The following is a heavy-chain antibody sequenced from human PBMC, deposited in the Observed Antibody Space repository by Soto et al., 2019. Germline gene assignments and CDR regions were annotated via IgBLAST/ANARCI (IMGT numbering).Heavy chain of an antibody. Sequence: SETLSLTCTVSGGSISSGDYYWNWIRHHPGKGLEWIGYIYYSGSTYYNPSLRSRVAISVDTSKNHFSLELNSVTAADTAVYYCAGGTDYAKLGYWGQGTLVTVSS. CDR2: IYYSGST. J-gene: IGHJ4*02. V-gene: IGHV4-31*03. CDR1: GGSISSGDYY. D-gene: IGHD4-17*01. CDR3: AGGTDYAKLGY.